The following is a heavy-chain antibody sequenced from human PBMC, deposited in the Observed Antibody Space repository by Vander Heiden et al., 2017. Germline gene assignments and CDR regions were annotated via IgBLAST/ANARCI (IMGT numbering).Heavy chain of an antibody. Sequence: QVQLVESGGGVGQPGGSLRLFCAASGFTSSSYGMHWVRQAPGKGLEWVAVISYDGSNKYYADSVNGRFTISRDNSKNTLYLQMNSLRAEDTAVYYCANNQCSYGCQSWVDAFDIWGQGRMVAVSS. J-gene: IGHJ3*02. CDR1: GFTSSSYG. CDR2: ISYDGSNK. CDR3: ANNQCSYGCQSWVDAFDI. D-gene: IGHD5-18*01. V-gene: IGHV3-30*18.